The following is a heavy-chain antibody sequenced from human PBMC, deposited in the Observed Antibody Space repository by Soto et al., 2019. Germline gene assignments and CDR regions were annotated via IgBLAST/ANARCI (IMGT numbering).Heavy chain of an antibody. V-gene: IGHV3-23*01. CDR1: GFPFVNYA. J-gene: IGHJ4*02. CDR2: VSDSGTFS. Sequence: ASLRLSCVASGFPFVNYAMSWVRQAPGKGPEWVSGVSDSGTFSRYADSVKGRFSISRDNTKNLLYLQMNSLRAEDTAVYYCARSGDNYNRLDYWGQGTPVTVSS. D-gene: IGHD1-1*01. CDR3: ARSGDNYNRLDY.